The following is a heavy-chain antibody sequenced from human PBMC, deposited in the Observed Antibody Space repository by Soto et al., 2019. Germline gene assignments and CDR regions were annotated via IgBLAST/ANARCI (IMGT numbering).Heavy chain of an antibody. CDR1: GYTFTSYA. CDR3: ANTRAAGKYYYYGMDV. V-gene: IGHV1-3*01. J-gene: IGHJ6*02. D-gene: IGHD6-13*01. CDR2: INAGNGNT. Sequence: ASVKVSFKASGYTFTSYAMHWVRQAPGQRLEWMGWINAGNGNTKYSQKFQGRVTITRDTSASTAYMELSSLRSEDTAVYYCANTRAAGKYYYYGMDVWGQGTTVTVSS.